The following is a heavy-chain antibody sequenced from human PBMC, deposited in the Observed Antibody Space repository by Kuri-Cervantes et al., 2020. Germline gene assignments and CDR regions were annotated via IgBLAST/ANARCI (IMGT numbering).Heavy chain of an antibody. CDR2: IWYDGSNK. CDR3: ARGSRPRSGSYYYYGMDV. D-gene: IGHD1-26*01. V-gene: IGHV3-33*01. CDR1: GFTFSSYG. Sequence: GGSLRLSCAASGFTFSSYGMHWVRQAPGKGLEWVAVIWYDGSNKYYADSVKGRFTISRDNSKSTLYLQMNSLRAEDTAVYYCARGSRPRSGSYYYYGMDVWGQGTTVTVSS. J-gene: IGHJ6*02.